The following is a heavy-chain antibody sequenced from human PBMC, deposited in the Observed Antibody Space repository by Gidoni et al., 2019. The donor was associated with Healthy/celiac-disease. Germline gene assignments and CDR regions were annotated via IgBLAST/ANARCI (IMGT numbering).Heavy chain of an antibody. CDR2: IIPIFGTA. CDR1: GGTFSSYA. Sequence: QVQLVQSGAEVKKPGSSVKVSCKASGGTFSSYAISWVRQAPGQGLEWMGGIIPIFGTANYAQKFQGRVTITADKSTSTAYMELSSLRSEDTAVYYCARGRELRSPRLKSDAFDIWGQGTMVTVSS. D-gene: IGHD1-7*01. J-gene: IGHJ3*02. V-gene: IGHV1-69*06. CDR3: ARGRELRSPRLKSDAFDI.